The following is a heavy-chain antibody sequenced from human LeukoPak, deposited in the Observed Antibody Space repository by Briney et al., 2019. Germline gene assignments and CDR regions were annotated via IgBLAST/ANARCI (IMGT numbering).Heavy chain of an antibody. J-gene: IGHJ4*02. Sequence: PSETLSLTCSVSGGFNTHYYWSWIRQPPGKGLEWIGYFYHSASTNYNPSLKSRVTISVDTSKNHFSLKLSSVTAADTAVYYCASHFWFDYWGQRILVTVSS. D-gene: IGHD3-3*01. V-gene: IGHV4-59*01. CDR3: ASHFWFDY. CDR1: GGFNTHYY. CDR2: FYHSAST.